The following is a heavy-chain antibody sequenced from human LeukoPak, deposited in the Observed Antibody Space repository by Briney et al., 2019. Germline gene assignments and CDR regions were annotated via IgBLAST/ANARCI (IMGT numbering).Heavy chain of an antibody. Sequence: GGSLRLSCAASGVTFSNNWMSWVRQVPGKGLEWVAHIKQDGSETYYVDSVKGRFTISRDNAKNSLYLQMNSLRVEDTAVYYCARAFYSYFDYWDQGTLVVVST. CDR3: ARAFYSYFDY. CDR2: IKQDGSET. D-gene: IGHD2/OR15-2a*01. V-gene: IGHV3-7*03. J-gene: IGHJ4*02. CDR1: GVTFSNNW.